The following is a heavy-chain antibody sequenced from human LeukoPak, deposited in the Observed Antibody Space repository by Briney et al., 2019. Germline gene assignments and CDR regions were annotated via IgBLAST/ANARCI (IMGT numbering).Heavy chain of an antibody. Sequence: PSETLSLTCAVYGGSFSGYYWSWIRQPPGKGLEWIGEINHSGSTNYNPSLKSRVTISVGTSKNQFSLKLSSVTAADTAVYYCARGFRSYDFWSGHYYGYWGQGTLVTVSS. CDR2: INHSGST. J-gene: IGHJ4*02. CDR3: ARGFRSYDFWSGHYYGY. V-gene: IGHV4-34*01. D-gene: IGHD3-3*01. CDR1: GGSFSGYY.